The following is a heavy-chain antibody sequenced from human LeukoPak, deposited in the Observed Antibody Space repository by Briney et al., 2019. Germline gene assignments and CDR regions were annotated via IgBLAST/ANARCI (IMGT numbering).Heavy chain of an antibody. V-gene: IGHV1-2*02. CDR3: ARSYYDSSGYYPNWFDP. D-gene: IGHD3-22*01. Sequence: GASVKVSCKASGYTFTGYYMHWVRQAPGQGLEWMGWTNPNSGGTNYAQKFQGRVTMTRDTSISTAYMELSRLRSDDTAVYYCARSYYDSSGYYPNWFDPWGQGTLVTVSS. J-gene: IGHJ5*02. CDR2: TNPNSGGT. CDR1: GYTFTGYY.